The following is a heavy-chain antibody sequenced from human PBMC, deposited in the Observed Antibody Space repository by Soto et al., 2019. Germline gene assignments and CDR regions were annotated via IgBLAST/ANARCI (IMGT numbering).Heavy chain of an antibody. CDR1: GYTFTSYG. J-gene: IGHJ4*02. D-gene: IGHD3-3*01. Sequence: ASVKVSCKASGYTFTSYGISWVRQAPGQGLEWMGWISAYNGNTNYAQKLQGRVTMTTDTSTSTAYMELRSLRSDDTAVYYCARDPSRITIFGVVIPLDYWGQGTLVTVSS. CDR3: ARDPSRITIFGVVIPLDY. CDR2: ISAYNGNT. V-gene: IGHV1-18*01.